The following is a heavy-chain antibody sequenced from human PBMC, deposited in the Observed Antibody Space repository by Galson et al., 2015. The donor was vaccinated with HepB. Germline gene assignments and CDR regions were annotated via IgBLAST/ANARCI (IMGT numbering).Heavy chain of an antibody. CDR2: INPSGGST. CDR1: GYTFTSYY. Sequence: SVKVSCKASGYTFTSYYMHWVRQAPGQGLEWMGIINPSGGSTSYAQKFQGRVTMTRDTSTSTVYMELSSLRSEDTAVYYCARDRGYDFWSGQPPAILAGGWFDPWGQGTLVTVSS. V-gene: IGHV1-46*01. D-gene: IGHD3-3*01. CDR3: ARDRGYDFWSGQPPAILAGGWFDP. J-gene: IGHJ5*02.